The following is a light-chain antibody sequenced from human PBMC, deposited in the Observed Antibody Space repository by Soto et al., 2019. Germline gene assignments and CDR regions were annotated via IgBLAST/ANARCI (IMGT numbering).Light chain of an antibody. CDR3: VSWDDALSGHV. CDR1: SLSLGSNS. J-gene: IGLJ1*01. V-gene: IGLV1-47*02. CDR2: TND. Sequence: QSVLTQPPSASGTPGQSGSVSCSGMSLSLGSNSVSWYQHLPGAAPKLLIYTNDQRPSGVPDRFSGSKSGTSASLAIRGLRSEDEADYYCVSWDDALSGHVFGTGTKVTVL.